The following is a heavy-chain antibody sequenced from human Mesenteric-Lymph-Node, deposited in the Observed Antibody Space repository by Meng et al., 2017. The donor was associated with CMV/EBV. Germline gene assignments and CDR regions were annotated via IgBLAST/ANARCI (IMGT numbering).Heavy chain of an antibody. J-gene: IGHJ4*02. D-gene: IGHD3-16*01. V-gene: IGHV6-1*01. CDR2: TYYRSESYN. CDR1: WDRISRHHAA. Sequence: SVPGLVTSSPPLSVTCPISWDRISRHHAACHCLRPSPSLGLQSLVRTYYRSESYNDYAVSVKSRISVNLDTSKNQLSLHLNFVTPEDTAVYYCAYFGDLPPLWWGQGTLVTVSS. CDR3: AYFGDLPPLW.